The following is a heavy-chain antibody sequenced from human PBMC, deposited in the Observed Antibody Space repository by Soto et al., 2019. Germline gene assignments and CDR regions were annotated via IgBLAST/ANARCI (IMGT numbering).Heavy chain of an antibody. Sequence: GGSLRLSCAASGFTFSSYAMSWVRQAPGKGLEWVSAISLSGASTYYADSVKGRFTISRDNSKNTLYLQMHSLRAVDTAVYYCAKPLYGDYILDYWGQGTLVTVYS. J-gene: IGHJ4*02. D-gene: IGHD4-17*01. CDR1: GFTFSSYA. CDR3: AKPLYGDYILDY. V-gene: IGHV3-23*01. CDR2: ISLSGAST.